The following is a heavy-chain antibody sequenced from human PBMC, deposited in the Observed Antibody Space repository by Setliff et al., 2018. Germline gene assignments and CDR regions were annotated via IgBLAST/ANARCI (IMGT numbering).Heavy chain of an antibody. CDR2: VGVKPYGTTT. J-gene: IGHJ5*02. D-gene: IGHD3-10*01. V-gene: IGHV3-49*04. Sequence: GGSLRLSCTGYRFSIGEYGVTWVRQAPGKGMEWIGFVGVKPYGTTTKYAASVRGRFTISRDDSNNIVYLQMNSLETEDTGIYYCARDYYGSRSPSAWFDPWGQGTLV. CDR3: ARDYYGSRSPSAWFDP. CDR1: RFSIGEYG.